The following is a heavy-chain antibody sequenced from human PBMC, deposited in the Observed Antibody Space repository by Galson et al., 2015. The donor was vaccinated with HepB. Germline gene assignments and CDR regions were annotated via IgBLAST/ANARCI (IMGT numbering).Heavy chain of an antibody. CDR3: ARLYDSSGPTDC. CDR1: GYKFIDYY. J-gene: IGHJ4*02. Sequence: SVKVSCKASGYKFIDYYIHWVRQAPGQGLEWMGQIQPNSGVTNYAQKFQGRVTMARDTSISTAYMEVGRLKSDDTAVYYCARLYDSSGPTDCWGQGSLVTVSS. D-gene: IGHD3-22*01. V-gene: IGHV1-2*06. CDR2: IQPNSGVT.